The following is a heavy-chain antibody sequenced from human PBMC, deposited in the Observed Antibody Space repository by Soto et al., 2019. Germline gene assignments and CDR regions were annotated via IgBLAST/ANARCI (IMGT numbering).Heavy chain of an antibody. J-gene: IGHJ3*02. V-gene: IGHV1-69*13. Sequence: SVKVSCKASGGTFSSYAISWVRQAPGQGLEWMGGIIPIFGTANYAQKFQGRVTITADESTSTAYMELSSLRSEDTAVYYCAREGQPLVWGFSPDAFDIWGQGTMVTVSS. CDR1: GGTFSSYA. D-gene: IGHD6-13*01. CDR3: AREGQPLVWGFSPDAFDI. CDR2: IIPIFGTA.